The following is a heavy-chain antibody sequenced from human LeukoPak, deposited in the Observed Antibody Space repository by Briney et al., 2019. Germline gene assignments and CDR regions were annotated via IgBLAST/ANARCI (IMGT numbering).Heavy chain of an antibody. Sequence: PGGSLRLSCAASGFTFSSYEMNWVRQAPAKGLEWDSYISSNGSTIYYADAVKDRFTNSKDNAKNSLYLQMNSPRAEDTAVYYCARGGMVPDWGQGTLVTVSS. D-gene: IGHD4/OR15-4a*01. CDR2: ISSNGSTI. J-gene: IGHJ4*02. V-gene: IGHV3-48*03. CDR1: GFTFSSYE. CDR3: ARGGMVPD.